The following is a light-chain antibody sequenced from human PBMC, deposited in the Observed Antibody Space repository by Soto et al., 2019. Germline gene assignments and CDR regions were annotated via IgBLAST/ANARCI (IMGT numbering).Light chain of an antibody. CDR1: QGISRW. CDR3: QHANSFPLT. CDR2: GAS. Sequence: DIQMTQSPSFVSASVGDRVTITCRASQGISRWLALYQQRRGQAPELLIYGASSLQSGVTSRFSGSGSGTDFTLTISSLQTEDFATYDCQHANSFPLTFGQGTRLESK. V-gene: IGKV1-12*01. J-gene: IGKJ5*01.